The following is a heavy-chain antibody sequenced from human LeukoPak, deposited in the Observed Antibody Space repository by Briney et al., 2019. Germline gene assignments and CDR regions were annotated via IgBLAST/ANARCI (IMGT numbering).Heavy chain of an antibody. D-gene: IGHD4-23*01. CDR1: GYTFTGYY. CDR3: SRDYGGNSKLDT. CDR2: INPSDDST. J-gene: IGHJ5*02. Sequence: ASVKVSCKASGYTFTGYYMHWVRQAPGQGLEWMGIINPSDDSTTYAQKFQGRVTMTRDMSTSTVYMELSSLRSEDTAVYYCSRDYGGNSKLDTWGQGTLVTVYS. V-gene: IGHV1-46*01.